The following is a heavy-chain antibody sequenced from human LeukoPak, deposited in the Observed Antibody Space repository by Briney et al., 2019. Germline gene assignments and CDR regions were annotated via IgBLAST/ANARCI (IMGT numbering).Heavy chain of an antibody. CDR2: INHSGIT. J-gene: IGHJ4*02. CDR3: ASFPWERRPT. D-gene: IGHD1-26*01. Sequence: SETLSLTCAVYGGSFSGYYWSWIRQSPGKGLEWIGEINHSGITNYNPSLKSRVTISVDTSKNQFSLKLSSVTAADTAVYYCASFPWERRPTWGQGTLVTVSS. CDR1: GGSFSGYY. V-gene: IGHV4-34*01.